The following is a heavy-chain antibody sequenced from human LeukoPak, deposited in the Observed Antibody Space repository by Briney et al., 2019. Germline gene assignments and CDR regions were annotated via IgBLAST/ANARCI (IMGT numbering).Heavy chain of an antibody. Sequence: GGSLRLSCAASGFTFSSYSMNWVRQAPGKGLGWVSFISSSSSYIYYADSVKGRFTISRDNAKNSLYLQMNSLRAEDTAVYYCARGSIAAQDWGQGTLVTVSS. V-gene: IGHV3-21*01. CDR2: ISSSSSYI. D-gene: IGHD6-6*01. J-gene: IGHJ4*02. CDR3: ARGSIAAQD. CDR1: GFTFSSYS.